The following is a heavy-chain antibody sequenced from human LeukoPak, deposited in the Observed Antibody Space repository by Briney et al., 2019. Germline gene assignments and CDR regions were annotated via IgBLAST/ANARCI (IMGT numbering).Heavy chain of an antibody. V-gene: IGHV3-23*01. J-gene: IGHJ4*02. D-gene: IGHD6-6*01. CDR1: GFTFSNYA. CDR2: ISGSGIST. Sequence: PGGSLRLSCAASGFTFSNYAMSWVRQAPGKGLECVSAISGSGISTYYADSVKGRFTISRDNSKNTLYLQMNSLRAKDTAVYYCVPRDPSRAGYWGQGTLVTVSS. CDR3: VPRDPSRAGY.